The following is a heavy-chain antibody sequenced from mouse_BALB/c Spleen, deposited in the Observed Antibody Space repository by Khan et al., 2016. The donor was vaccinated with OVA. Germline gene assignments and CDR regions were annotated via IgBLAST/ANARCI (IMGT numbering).Heavy chain of an antibody. Sequence: EVQRVESGGDLVKTGGSLKLSCAASGFTFSTYGMSWVRQTPDKRLEWVATISSGGHYTYYIDSVKGRFTISRDNAKNILYRQMTSLRSEDTAMYYCARLAYYYNSEGFAYWGQGTLVTVSA. CDR1: GFTFSTYG. J-gene: IGHJ3*01. CDR3: ARLAYYYNSEGFAY. D-gene: IGHD1-1*01. CDR2: ISSGGHYT. V-gene: IGHV5-6*01.